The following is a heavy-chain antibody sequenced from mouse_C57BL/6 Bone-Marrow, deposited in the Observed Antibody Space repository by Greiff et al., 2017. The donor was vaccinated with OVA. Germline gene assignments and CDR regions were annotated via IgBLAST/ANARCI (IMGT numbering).Heavy chain of an antibody. CDR1: GFSLTSYG. CDR3: AKQDSSYRRFAY. CDR2: IWGDGST. V-gene: IGHV2-3*01. Sequence: QVQLKQSGPGLVAPSQCLSITCTVSGFSLTSYGVSWVRQPPGKGLEWMGVIWGDGSTTYHSALFSRLSTSKDNTKSQVFLRLNSLRTDETATYYCAKQDSSYRRFAYWGQGTLVTVSA. J-gene: IGHJ3*01. D-gene: IGHD1-1*01.